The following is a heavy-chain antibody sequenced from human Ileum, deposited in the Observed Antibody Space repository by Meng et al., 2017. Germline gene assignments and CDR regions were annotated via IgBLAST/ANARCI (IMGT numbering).Heavy chain of an antibody. J-gene: IGHJ4*02. CDR3: ARVHDNGEYYFDY. CDR1: GCTFTGYF. CDR2: INPNSGYT. V-gene: IGHV1-2*02. D-gene: IGHD4-17*01. Sequence: ASVKVSCKASGCTFTGYFVHWLRQAPGQGLEWMGWINPNSGYTKYAQKFQGRVTMTRDTSISTAYMELNSLSSDDTAVYYCARVHDNGEYYFDYWGQGTLVTVSS.